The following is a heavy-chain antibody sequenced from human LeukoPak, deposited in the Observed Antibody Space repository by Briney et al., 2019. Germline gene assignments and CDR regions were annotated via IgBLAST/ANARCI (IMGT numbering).Heavy chain of an antibody. CDR2: ISSSSSYI. Sequence: PGGSLRLSCAASGFTFSSYSMNWVRQAPGTGLEWVSSISSSSSYIYYADSVKGQFTISRDNAKNSLYLQMNSLRAEDTAVYYCARVESVYYDSSGYYNWFDPWGQGTLVTVSS. J-gene: IGHJ5*02. CDR1: GFTFSSYS. D-gene: IGHD3-22*01. V-gene: IGHV3-21*01. CDR3: ARVESVYYDSSGYYNWFDP.